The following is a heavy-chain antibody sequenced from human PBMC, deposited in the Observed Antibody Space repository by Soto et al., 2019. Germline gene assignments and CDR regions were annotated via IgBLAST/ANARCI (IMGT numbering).Heavy chain of an antibody. J-gene: IGHJ4*02. CDR2: MNPNSGNT. Sequence: GASVKVSCKASGYTFTSYDINWVRQATGQGLEWMGWMNPNSGNTGYAQKFQGRVTMTRNTSISTAYMELSSLRSEDTAVYYCARVPYSNYGDDNDYWGQGTLVTVSS. V-gene: IGHV1-8*01. CDR1: GYTFTSYD. CDR3: ARVPYSNYGDDNDY. D-gene: IGHD4-4*01.